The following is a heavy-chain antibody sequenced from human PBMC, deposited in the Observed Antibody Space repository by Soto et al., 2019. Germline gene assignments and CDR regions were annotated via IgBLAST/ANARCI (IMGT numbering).Heavy chain of an antibody. Sequence: EVQLLESGGGLVQPWGSLILSCAASGFTYESYAMSWVRQAPGKGLEWVSGINSGGTVAHYADSVKGRFALSRDNSKNTPSLEMNSMRADDTGLYYCAISTGGFGGLFVVPSDYWGKGTLVTVSS. CDR2: INSGGTVA. D-gene: IGHD3-16*02. J-gene: IGHJ4*02. CDR3: AISTGGFGGLFVVPSDY. V-gene: IGHV3-23*01. CDR1: GFTYESYA.